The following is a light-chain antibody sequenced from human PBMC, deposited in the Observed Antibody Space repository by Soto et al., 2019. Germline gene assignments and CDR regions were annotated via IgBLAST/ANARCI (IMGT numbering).Light chain of an antibody. CDR1: QGISNY. CDR3: QKYNSAPPVT. CDR2: AAS. V-gene: IGKV1-27*01. J-gene: IGKJ4*01. Sequence: DIQMTQSPSSLSASVGDRVTITCRTSQGISNYLAWYQQKPGKVPKLLIYAASTLQSGVPSRFSGSGSGTDFTLTISSLQPEDVATYYCQKYNSAPPVTFGGGTKVEIK.